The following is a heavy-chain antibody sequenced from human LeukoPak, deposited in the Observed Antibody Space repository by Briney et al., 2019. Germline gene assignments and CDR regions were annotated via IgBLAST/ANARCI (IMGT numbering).Heavy chain of an antibody. V-gene: IGHV1-8*01. CDR3: ARGGYSSSWYDYYYYYMDV. CDR2: MNPNSGNT. J-gene: IGHJ6*03. D-gene: IGHD6-13*01. CDR1: GYTFTSYD. Sequence: ASVKVSCKASGYTFTSYDINWVRQATGQGLEWMGWMNPNSGNTGYAQKFRGRVTMTRNTSISTAYMELSSLRSEDTAVYYCARGGYSSSWYDYYYYYMDVWGKGTTVTISS.